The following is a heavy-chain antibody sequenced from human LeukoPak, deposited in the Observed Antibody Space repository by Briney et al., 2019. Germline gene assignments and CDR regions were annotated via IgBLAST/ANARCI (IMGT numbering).Heavy chain of an antibody. CDR1: GFPFSSYA. J-gene: IGHJ1*01. Sequence: GGSLRLSCAASGFPFSSYAMSWVRQAPGKGLEWVSAISGSGGSTYYADSVKGRFTISRDNSKNTLNLQMHSLRAEDTAIYYCAKDGAGTTRVEYFQHWGQGTLVTVSS. V-gene: IGHV3-23*01. CDR3: AKDGAGTTRVEYFQH. D-gene: IGHD1-7*01. CDR2: ISGSGGST.